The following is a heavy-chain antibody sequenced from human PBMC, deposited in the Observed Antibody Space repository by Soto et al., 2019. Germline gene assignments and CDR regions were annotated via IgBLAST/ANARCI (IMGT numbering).Heavy chain of an antibody. J-gene: IGHJ4*02. CDR3: RSMGGDYDIDY. Sequence: SETLSLTCTVSGGSISSGGYYWNWIRQHPGKGLEWIGYIYYSGSTYYNPSLKSRVTISVDTSKNQFSLKLSSVTAADTAVYYCRSMGGDYDIDYWGQGTLVTVSS. V-gene: IGHV4-31*03. CDR1: GGSISSGGYY. CDR2: IYYSGST. D-gene: IGHD4-17*01.